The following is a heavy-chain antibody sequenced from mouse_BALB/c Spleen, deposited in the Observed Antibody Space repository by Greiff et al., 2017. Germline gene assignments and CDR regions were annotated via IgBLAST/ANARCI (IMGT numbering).Heavy chain of an antibody. Sequence: EVHLVESGGGLVQPGGSRKLSCAASGFTFSSYGMSWVRQTPDKRLEWVATISSGGSYTYYPDSVKGRFTISRDNAKNTLYLQMSSLKSEDTAMYYCTMITRGAWFAYWGQGTLVTVSA. CDR1: GFTFSSYG. V-gene: IGHV5-6*01. CDR3: TMITRGAWFAY. CDR2: ISSGGSYT. J-gene: IGHJ3*01. D-gene: IGHD2-4*01.